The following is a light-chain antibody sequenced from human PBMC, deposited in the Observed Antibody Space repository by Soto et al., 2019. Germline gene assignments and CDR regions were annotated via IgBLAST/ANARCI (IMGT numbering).Light chain of an antibody. CDR1: SSNIGSNT. Sequence: QSVLTPPPSASGTHCQRGTITNSGSSSNIGSNTVNWYQQLPGTAPKLLIYSNNQRPSGVPDRFSGSKSGTSASLAISGLQSEDEADYYCAAWDDSLNGPYVFGTGTKVTVL. CDR2: SNN. J-gene: IGLJ1*01. V-gene: IGLV1-44*01. CDR3: AAWDDSLNGPYV.